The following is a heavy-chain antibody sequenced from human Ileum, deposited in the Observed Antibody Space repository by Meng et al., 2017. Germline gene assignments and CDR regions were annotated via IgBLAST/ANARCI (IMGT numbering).Heavy chain of an antibody. J-gene: IGHJ5*01. CDR2: INHNGTT. CDR1: GGTLRGYY. D-gene: IGHD2-21*01. V-gene: IGHV4-34*08. Sequence: QVQLQPWGAGLLKPSEALSRTCAVYGGTLRGYYCSWIRQPPGKGLEWIGEINHNGTTKYNPTLQSRDTMSAYTSKIQFALKLTSLIAAYTAVNHCAMCVIPLNIDTWGQGTLVTVSS. CDR3: AMCVIPLNIDT.